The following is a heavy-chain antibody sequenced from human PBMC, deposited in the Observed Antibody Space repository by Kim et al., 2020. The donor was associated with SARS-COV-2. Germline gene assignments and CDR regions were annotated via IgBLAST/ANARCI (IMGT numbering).Heavy chain of an antibody. J-gene: IGHJ3*02. CDR1: GGSFSGYY. D-gene: IGHD6-19*01. CDR2: INHSGST. CDR3: AVAVGLDAFDI. V-gene: IGHV4-34*01. Sequence: SETLSLTCAVYGGSFSGYYWSWIRQPPGKGLEWIGEINHSGSTNYNPSLKSRVTISVDTSKNQFSLKLSSVTAADTAVYYCAVAVGLDAFDIWGQGTMVTVSS.